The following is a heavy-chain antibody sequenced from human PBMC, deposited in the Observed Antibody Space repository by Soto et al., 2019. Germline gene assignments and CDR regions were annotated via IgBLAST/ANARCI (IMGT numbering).Heavy chain of an antibody. Sequence: QVTLKESGPVLVNPTETLTLTCTVSGFSLSDARMGVSWIRQPPGKALEWLAHIFSNDEKSYNTSLKTRLTISKDTSKSQVVLTMTTMDPVDTATYYCARINIAAAGNWFDPWGQGTLVTVSS. D-gene: IGHD6-13*01. J-gene: IGHJ5*02. V-gene: IGHV2-26*01. CDR2: IFSNDEK. CDR3: ARINIAAAGNWFDP. CDR1: GFSLSDARMG.